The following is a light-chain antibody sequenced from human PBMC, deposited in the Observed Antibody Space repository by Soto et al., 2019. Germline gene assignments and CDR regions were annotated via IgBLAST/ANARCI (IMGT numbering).Light chain of an antibody. Sequence: EIVLTQSPGTLSLSPGERATLSCRASQSVSSYLAWYQQKPGQAPRLLIYDASTRATGISARFSGSGSGTDFTLTISSLEPEDFAVYYGQQRSNWPLTFGGGTKVDIK. J-gene: IGKJ4*01. CDR1: QSVSSY. CDR2: DAS. V-gene: IGKV3-11*01. CDR3: QQRSNWPLT.